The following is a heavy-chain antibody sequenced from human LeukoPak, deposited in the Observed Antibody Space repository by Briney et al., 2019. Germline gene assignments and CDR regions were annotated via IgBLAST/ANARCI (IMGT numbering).Heavy chain of an antibody. Sequence: GGSLRLSCAASGFTFSSFAMSWVRQAPGKGLEWVSSISSSSYIYYADSVKGRFTISRDNAKNSLYLQMNSLRAEDTAVYYCARDAVVRGITYYYYGMDVWGQGTTVTVSS. D-gene: IGHD3-10*01. V-gene: IGHV3-21*01. CDR3: ARDAVVRGITYYYYGMDV. CDR2: ISSSSYI. J-gene: IGHJ6*02. CDR1: GFTFSSFA.